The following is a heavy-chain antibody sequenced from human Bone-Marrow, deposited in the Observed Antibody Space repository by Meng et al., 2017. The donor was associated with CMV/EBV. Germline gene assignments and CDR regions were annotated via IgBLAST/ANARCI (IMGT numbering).Heavy chain of an antibody. D-gene: IGHD3-22*01. V-gene: IGHV4-39*07. CDR1: GGSISSSSYY. CDR3: ARGRHYYDSSGYYGWFDP. CDR2: INHSGST. J-gene: IGHJ5*02. Sequence: SETLSLTCTVSGGSISSSSYYWGWIRQPPGKGREWIGEINHSGSTNYNPSLKSRVTISVDTSKNQFSLKLSSVTAADTAVYYCARGRHYYDSSGYYGWFDPWGQGTLVTVSS.